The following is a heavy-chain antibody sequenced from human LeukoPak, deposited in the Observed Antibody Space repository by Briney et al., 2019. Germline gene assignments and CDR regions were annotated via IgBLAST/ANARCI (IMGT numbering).Heavy chain of an antibody. CDR1: GFSVSNNY. Sequence: PGGSLRLSCAASGFSVSNNYMSWVRQAPGKGLEWVSAISGSGGSTYYADSVKGRFTISRDNSKNTLYLQMNSLRAEDTAVYYCAKDVFGELLYYYYYMDVWGKGTTVTISS. D-gene: IGHD3-10*02. J-gene: IGHJ6*03. V-gene: IGHV3-23*01. CDR2: ISGSGGST. CDR3: AKDVFGELLYYYYYMDV.